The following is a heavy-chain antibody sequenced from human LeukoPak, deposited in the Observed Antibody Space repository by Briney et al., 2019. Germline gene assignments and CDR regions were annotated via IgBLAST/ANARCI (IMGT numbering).Heavy chain of an antibody. D-gene: IGHD6-19*01. V-gene: IGHV4-34*01. J-gene: IGHJ4*02. CDR2: INHSGST. CDR1: GGSFSGYY. CDR3: ARQCCPAVAGTFFDY. Sequence: SETLSLTCAVYGGSFSGYYWSWIRQPPGKGLEWIGEINHSGSTNYNPTLKSRATISVDTSKNQFSLKLSSVTAADTAVYYCARQCCPAVAGTFFDYWGQGTLVTVSS.